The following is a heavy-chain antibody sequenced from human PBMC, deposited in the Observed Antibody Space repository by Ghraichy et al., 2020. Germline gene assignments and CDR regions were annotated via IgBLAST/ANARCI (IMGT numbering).Heavy chain of an antibody. J-gene: IGHJ6*02. V-gene: IGHV1-2*02. CDR2: INPNSGGT. Sequence: ASVKVSCKASGYTFTGYYMHWVRQAPGQGLEWMGWINPNSGGTNYAQKFQGRVTMTRDTSISTAYMELSRLRSDDTAVYYCASNWNYRNYYYGMDVWGQGTTVTVSS. D-gene: IGHD1-7*01. CDR1: GYTFTGYY. CDR3: ASNWNYRNYYYGMDV.